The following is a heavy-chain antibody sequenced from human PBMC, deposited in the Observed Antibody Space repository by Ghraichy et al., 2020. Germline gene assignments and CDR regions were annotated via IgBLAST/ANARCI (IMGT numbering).Heavy chain of an antibody. CDR1: GYTFTNYG. J-gene: IGHJ4*02. Sequence: ASVKVSCKASGYTFTNYGVSWLRQAPGQGLEWLGWIDSYNGDTQFGRNFQGRVTMTTDTSTSTAYMELRRLTSADTAVYYCARDWCNGGGCYVITDYWGQGTLVTVSS. CDR3: ARDWCNGGGCYVITDY. D-gene: IGHD2-15*01. V-gene: IGHV1-18*01. CDR2: IDSYNGDT.